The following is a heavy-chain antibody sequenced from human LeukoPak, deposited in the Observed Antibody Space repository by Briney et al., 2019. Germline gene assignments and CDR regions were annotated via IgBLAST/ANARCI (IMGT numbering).Heavy chain of an antibody. Sequence: GGSLRLSCAASGFTFSRYWMHWVRQAPGKGLVWVPRINSDGSSTSYADSVKGRFTISRDNAKNTLYLQMNSLRAEDTAVYYCARGPSYYDSSGYYLDYWGQGTMVTVSS. V-gene: IGHV3-74*01. D-gene: IGHD3-22*01. CDR3: ARGPSYYDSSGYYLDY. J-gene: IGHJ4*02. CDR1: GFTFSRYW. CDR2: INSDGSST.